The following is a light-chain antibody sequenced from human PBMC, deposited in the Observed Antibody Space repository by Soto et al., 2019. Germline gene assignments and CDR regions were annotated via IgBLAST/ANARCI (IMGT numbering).Light chain of an antibody. J-gene: IGLJ1*01. Sequence: QSVLTQPASVSGSPGQSITISCTGTSSDVGAYNYVSWYQHHPGKAPKLMIYDVSNRPSGVSNRFSGSKSGNTASLTISGLQAEDEAEYYCSSYTSSSSYVFGTGTKLTVL. CDR3: SSYTSSSSYV. CDR2: DVS. V-gene: IGLV2-14*03. CDR1: SSDVGAYNY.